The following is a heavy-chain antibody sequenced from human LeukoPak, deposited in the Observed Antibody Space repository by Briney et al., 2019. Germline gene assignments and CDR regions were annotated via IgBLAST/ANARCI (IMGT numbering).Heavy chain of an antibody. CDR3: ARAGGFFSPFGY. J-gene: IGHJ4*02. CDR1: GGSISSGGYY. D-gene: IGHD3-16*01. CDR2: IYYSGST. V-gene: IGHV4-31*02. Sequence: SETLSLTCTVSGGSISSGGYYWSWIREHPGDGLEWIGYIYYSGSTYYNPSLKSRVTISIDTSKNHFSLKLSSVTAADTAVYYCARAGGFFSPFGYWGQGTLVTVSS.